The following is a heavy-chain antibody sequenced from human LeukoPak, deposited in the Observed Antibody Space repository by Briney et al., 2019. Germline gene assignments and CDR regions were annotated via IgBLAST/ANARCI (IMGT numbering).Heavy chain of an antibody. CDR1: GYTFTSYA. J-gene: IGHJ4*02. CDR2: INAGNGNT. V-gene: IGHV1-3*01. CDR3: ARAETDHYYFDY. D-gene: IGHD3-10*01. Sequence: ASVKVSCKASGYTFTSYAMHWVRQAPGQRLEWMGWINAGNGNTKYSQKFQGRVTITRDTSASTVYMELSSLRSEDTAVYYCARAETDHYYFDYLGQGILVTVSS.